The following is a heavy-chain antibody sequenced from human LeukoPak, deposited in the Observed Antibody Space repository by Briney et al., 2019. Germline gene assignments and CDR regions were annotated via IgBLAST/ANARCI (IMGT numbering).Heavy chain of an antibody. D-gene: IGHD3-10*01. CDR2: ISAYNGNT. Sequence: ASVKVSCKASGYTFTSYGISWVRQAPGQGLEWMGWISAYNGNTNYAQKLQGRVTMTTDTSTSTAYMELRSLRSDDTAVYYCARNPRGSLWFGETLNWFDPWGQGTLVTVSS. J-gene: IGHJ5*02. V-gene: IGHV1-18*01. CDR3: ARNPRGSLWFGETLNWFDP. CDR1: GYTFTSYG.